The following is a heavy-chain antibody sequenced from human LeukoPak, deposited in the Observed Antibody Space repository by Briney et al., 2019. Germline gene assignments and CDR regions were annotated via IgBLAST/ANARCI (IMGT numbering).Heavy chain of an antibody. J-gene: IGHJ5*02. V-gene: IGHV3-23*01. D-gene: IGHD3-22*01. CDR1: GFTFSNSA. Sequence: PGGSLRLSCAASGFTFSNSAMSWVRQAPGKGLEWVSVISGSGGNTYYADSVRGRFTISRDNSKNTLSLQMNSLRAEDTAVYYCAKGDSGYYYDSSGYLNWFDPWGQGTLVTVSS. CDR3: AKGDSGYYYDSSGYLNWFDP. CDR2: ISGSGGNT.